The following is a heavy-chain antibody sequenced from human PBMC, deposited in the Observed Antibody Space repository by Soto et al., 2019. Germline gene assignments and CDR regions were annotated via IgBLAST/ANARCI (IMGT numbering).Heavy chain of an antibody. CDR3: ARASGWRQVGVYNYGLDV. CDR1: GFFLSNNW. Sequence: QVQLVESGGGWVKPGGSLRLSCIGSGFFLSNNWMTWIRQAPGKGLEWVSYISASGDYTIYADSLKGRFTISRDNARNSLWLQIHSLTAEDTAVYYCARASGWRQVGVYNYGLDVWGQGTTVIVSS. D-gene: IGHD2-8*01. V-gene: IGHV3-11*06. CDR2: ISASGDYT. J-gene: IGHJ6*02.